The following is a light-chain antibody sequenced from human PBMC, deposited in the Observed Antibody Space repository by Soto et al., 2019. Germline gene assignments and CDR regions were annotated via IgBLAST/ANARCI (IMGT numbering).Light chain of an antibody. Sequence: DIQMTQSPSSLSASVGDRVTISCRASQTINTYVNWYLQKPGKAPKLLIYAASSLHSGVPSRFSGSGSVTYFTLTISSLQPEDFATYYCQQSFSTPRTFGQGTKVEIK. CDR1: QTINTY. CDR3: QQSFSTPRT. V-gene: IGKV1-39*01. CDR2: AAS. J-gene: IGKJ1*01.